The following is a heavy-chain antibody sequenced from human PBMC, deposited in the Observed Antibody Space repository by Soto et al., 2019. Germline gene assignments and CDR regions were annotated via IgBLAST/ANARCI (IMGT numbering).Heavy chain of an antibody. CDR1: GYTLTELS. CDR3: ATDSRYCSGTSCYGGDWFDP. Sequence: ASVKVSCKVSGYTLTELSMHWVRQAPGKGLEWMGGFDPEDGETIYAQKFQGRVTMTEDTSTDTAYMELSSLRSEDTAVYYCATDSRYCSGTSCYGGDWFDPWGQGTLVTVSS. CDR2: FDPEDGET. D-gene: IGHD2-2*01. V-gene: IGHV1-24*01. J-gene: IGHJ5*02.